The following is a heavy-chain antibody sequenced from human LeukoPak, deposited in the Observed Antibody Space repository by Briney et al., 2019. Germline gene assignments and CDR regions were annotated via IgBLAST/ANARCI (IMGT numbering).Heavy chain of an antibody. CDR1: GGSFSGYY. Sequence: PSETLSLTCAVYGGSFSGYYWSWIRQPPGKGLEWIGEINHSGSTNYNPSLKSRVTISVDTSKNQFSLKLSSVTAADTAVYYCARLPPKRYYGMDVWGQGTTVTASS. V-gene: IGHV4-34*01. D-gene: IGHD2-15*01. J-gene: IGHJ6*02. CDR3: ARLPPKRYYGMDV. CDR2: INHSGST.